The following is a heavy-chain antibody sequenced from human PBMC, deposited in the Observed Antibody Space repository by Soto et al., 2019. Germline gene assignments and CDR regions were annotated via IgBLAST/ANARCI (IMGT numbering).Heavy chain of an antibody. J-gene: IGHJ4*01. CDR3: ARTRMIDSWIDY. CDR1: GDSISTYY. CDR2: VYYSGST. D-gene: IGHD2-21*01. V-gene: IGHV4-59*01. Sequence: QVQLQESGPGLMKPSETLSLTCDVSGDSISTYYWSWIRQPPGKGLEWIGYVYYSGSTLYNPSLESRVTLSIDMSKKQVSLKLSSVIAADTAVYYCARTRMIDSWIDYWGHGTLVTVSS.